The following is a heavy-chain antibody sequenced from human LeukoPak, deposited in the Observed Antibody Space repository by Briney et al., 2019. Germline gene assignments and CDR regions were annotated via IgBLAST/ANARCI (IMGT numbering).Heavy chain of an antibody. J-gene: IGHJ4*02. CDR2: IYCSGST. V-gene: IGHV4-59*01. CDR1: GGSISSYY. Sequence: SETLSLTCTVSGGSISSYYWSWIRQPPGKGLEWIGYIYCSGSTNYNPSLKSRVTISVDTSKNQFSLKLSSVTAADTAVYYCAREGSGSSWYYIAYYFDYWGQGTLVTVPS. CDR3: AREGSGSSWYYIAYYFDY. D-gene: IGHD6-13*01.